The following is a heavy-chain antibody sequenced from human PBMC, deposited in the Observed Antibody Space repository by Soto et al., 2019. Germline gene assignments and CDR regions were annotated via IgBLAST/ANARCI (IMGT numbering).Heavy chain of an antibody. V-gene: IGHV4-30-2*01. CDR3: ARSGFCSGTSCFVSAYYYYGLDV. CDR1: GGSISSGGYS. Sequence: SETLSLTCAVSGGSISSGGYSWSWIRQPPGKGLEWIGYIYHSGSTYYNPSLKSRVTISVDRSKNQFSLKLSSVTAADTAVYYCARSGFCSGTSCFVSAYYYYGLDVLGQPTTVTVSS. CDR2: IYHSGST. D-gene: IGHD2-2*01. J-gene: IGHJ6*02.